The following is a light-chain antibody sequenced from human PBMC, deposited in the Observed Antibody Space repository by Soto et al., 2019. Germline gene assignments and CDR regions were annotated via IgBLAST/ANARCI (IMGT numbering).Light chain of an antibody. CDR3: QAWDSTTYVV. CDR2: QDT. CDR1: KLGDKY. J-gene: IGLJ2*01. V-gene: IGLV3-1*01. Sequence: SYELTQPPSVSVSPGQTASITCSGDKLGDKYACWYQQKPGQSPVLVIYQDTNRPSGIPERFSGSNSGNTATLTISGTQPMDEADYYCQAWDSTTYVVFGGGTKVTVL.